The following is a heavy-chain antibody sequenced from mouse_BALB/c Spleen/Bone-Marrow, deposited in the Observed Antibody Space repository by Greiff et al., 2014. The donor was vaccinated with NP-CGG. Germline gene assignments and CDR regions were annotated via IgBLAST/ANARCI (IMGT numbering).Heavy chain of an antibody. V-gene: IGHV1-80*01. CDR3: ARDYYGSRYYFDY. Sequence: QVQLQQSGAELVRPGSSVKISCKASGYAFSSYWMNWVKQRPGQGLEWIGQIYPGDGDTNYNGKFKGKATLTADKSSSTAYMQLSSLTXEDSAVYFCARDYYGSRYYFDYWGQGTTLTVSS. J-gene: IGHJ2*01. CDR1: GYAFSSYW. D-gene: IGHD1-1*01. CDR2: IYPGDGDT.